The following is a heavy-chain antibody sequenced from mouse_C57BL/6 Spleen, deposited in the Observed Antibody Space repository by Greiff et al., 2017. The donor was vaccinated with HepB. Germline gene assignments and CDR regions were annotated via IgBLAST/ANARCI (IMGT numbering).Heavy chain of an antibody. Sequence: VKLMESGAELVKPGASVKISCKASGYAFSSYWMNWVKQRPGKGLEWIGQIYPGDGDTNYNGKFKGKATLTADKAYSTAYMQLSSLTSEDSAVYFCARRYGSSYWYFDFWGTGTTVTVSS. CDR1: GYAFSSYW. CDR2: IYPGDGDT. CDR3: ARRYGSSYWYFDF. V-gene: IGHV1-80*01. D-gene: IGHD1-1*01. J-gene: IGHJ1*03.